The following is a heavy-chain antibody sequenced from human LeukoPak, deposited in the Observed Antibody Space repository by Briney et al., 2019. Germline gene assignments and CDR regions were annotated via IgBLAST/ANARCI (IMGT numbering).Heavy chain of an antibody. J-gene: IGHJ6*02. V-gene: IGHV3-15*01. D-gene: IGHD3-22*01. CDR2: IRSNTDGGTT. CDR1: GFTFSNVW. Sequence: GGSLRLSCAASGFTFSNVWMSWVRQAPGKGLEWVGRIRSNTDGGTTDCAAPVKGRFTISRDDSKNTLYLQMNSLRAEDTAVYYCARAGSGYFWWNHYYYGMDVWGQGTTVTVSS. CDR3: ARAGSGYFWWNHYYYGMDV.